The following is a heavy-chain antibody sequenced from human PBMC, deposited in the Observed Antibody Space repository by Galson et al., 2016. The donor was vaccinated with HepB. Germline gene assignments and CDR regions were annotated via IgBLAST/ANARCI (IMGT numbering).Heavy chain of an antibody. J-gene: IGHJ6*02. CDR1: GFSVSSSY. CDR3: ARTGYSSGYYDSYYYGMDV. CDR2: IYSDGST. D-gene: IGHD3-22*01. Sequence: SLRLSCAASGFSVSSSYMSWVRQAPGKGLEWVSSIYSDGSTHYADSVKGRIIISRDNSKNTVSLQMSGLRDEDTALYYCARTGYSSGYYDSYYYGMDVWGRVTTVTVSS. V-gene: IGHV3-53*01.